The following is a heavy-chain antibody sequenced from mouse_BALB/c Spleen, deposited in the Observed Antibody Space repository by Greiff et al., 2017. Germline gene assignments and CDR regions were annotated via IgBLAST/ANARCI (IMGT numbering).Heavy chain of an antibody. J-gene: IGHJ1*01. CDR3: ARSLYGSSYGWYFDV. D-gene: IGHD1-1*01. CDR1: GFSLTSYG. Sequence: QVQLKESGPGLVAPSQSLSITCTVSGFSLTSYGVHWVRQPPGKGLEWLGVIWAGGSTNYNSALMSRLSISKDNSKSQVFLKMNSLQTDDTAMYYCARSLYGSSYGWYFDVWGAGTTVTVSS. V-gene: IGHV2-9*02. CDR2: IWAGGST.